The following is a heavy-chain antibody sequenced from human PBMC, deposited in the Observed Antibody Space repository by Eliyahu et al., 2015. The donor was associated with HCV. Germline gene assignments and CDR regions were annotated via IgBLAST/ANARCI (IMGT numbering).Heavy chain of an antibody. Sequence: QVQLQESGPGLVKPSETLSLTCTVSGGXISSYXXSWIRQPPGKGLEWIGYIYYSGSTNYNPSLKSRVTISVDTSKNQFSLKLSSVTAADTAVYYCARGPGISAYYDFWSSSNWFDPWGQGTLVTVSS. CDR1: GGXISSYX. J-gene: IGHJ5*02. V-gene: IGHV4-59*01. CDR3: ARGPGISAYYDFWSSSNWFDP. D-gene: IGHD3-3*01. CDR2: IYYSGST.